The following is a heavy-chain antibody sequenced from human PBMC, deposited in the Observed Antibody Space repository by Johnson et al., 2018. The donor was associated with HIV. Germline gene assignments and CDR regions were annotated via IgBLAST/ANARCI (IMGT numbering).Heavy chain of an antibody. J-gene: IGHJ3*02. CDR1: GFTFSSYA. CDR2: ISYDGSNK. V-gene: IGHV3-30*04. CDR3: ARRGRRADDAFDI. D-gene: IGHD3-16*01. Sequence: QVQLVESGGGVVQPGRSLRLSCAASGFTFSSYAMHWVRQAPAKGLQWVAVISYDGSNKYYADSVKGRFTISRDNSKNTLYLQMNSLRAEDTAVYYCARRGRRADDAFDIWGQGTMVTVSS.